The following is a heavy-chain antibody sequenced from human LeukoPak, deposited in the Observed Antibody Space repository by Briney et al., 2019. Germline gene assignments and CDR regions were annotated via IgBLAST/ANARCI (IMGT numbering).Heavy chain of an antibody. Sequence: SETLSLTCTVSGGSFSSHYWSRIRQPPGKGLEWIGYINHSGRTNYNTSLKSRVIISVDTSKNQFSLKVNSVTAADTAMYYCARQPDVAGITGMGWFDPWGQGTLVTVSS. CDR2: INHSGRT. V-gene: IGHV4-59*11. J-gene: IGHJ5*02. CDR3: ARQPDVAGITGMGWFDP. D-gene: IGHD1-7*01. CDR1: GGSFSSHY.